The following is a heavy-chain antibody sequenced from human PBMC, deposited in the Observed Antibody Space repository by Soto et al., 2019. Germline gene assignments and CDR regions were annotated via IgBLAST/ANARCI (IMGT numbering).Heavy chain of an antibody. CDR1: GGSISSGGYY. CDR2: IYYSGST. Sequence: TLSLTCTVSGGSISSGGYYWSWIRQHPGKGLELIGYIYYSGSTYYNPSLKSRVTISVDASKNQFSLKLSSVTAADTPVYYCARELYYYGRENNWFNPWGQGTLVTVS. CDR3: ARELYYYGRENNWFNP. J-gene: IGHJ5*02. D-gene: IGHD3-10*02. V-gene: IGHV4-31*03.